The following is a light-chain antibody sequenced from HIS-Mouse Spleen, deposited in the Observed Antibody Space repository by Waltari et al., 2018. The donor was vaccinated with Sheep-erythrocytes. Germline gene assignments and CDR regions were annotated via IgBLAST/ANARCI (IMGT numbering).Light chain of an antibody. J-gene: IGKJ1*01. V-gene: IGKV1-8*01. CDR3: QQYYRYPPT. Sequence: AIRMTQSPSSFSASTGDRVTITCRASQGISSYLAWYQQKPGKAPKLLLYGASTLQSGVPSRFSGSGSGTEFTLTISCLQSEDFATYYCQQYYRYPPTFGQGTKVEIK. CDR1: QGISSY. CDR2: GAS.